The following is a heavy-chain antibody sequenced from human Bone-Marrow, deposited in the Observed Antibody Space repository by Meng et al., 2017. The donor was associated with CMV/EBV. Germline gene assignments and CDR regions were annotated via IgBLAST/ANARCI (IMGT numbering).Heavy chain of an antibody. V-gene: IGHV6-1*01. CDR1: GDSVSSNSAA. CDR2: TYYRSKWYN. CDR3: ARGTGKAFDI. J-gene: IGHJ3*02. Sequence: SCAISGDSVSSNSAAWNWIRQSPSRCLEWLGRTYYRSKWYNDYAVSVKSRITINPDTSKNQFSLQLNSIPPEDTAVYDSARGTGKAFDIWGQGTMVTVSS. D-gene: IGHD4-23*01.